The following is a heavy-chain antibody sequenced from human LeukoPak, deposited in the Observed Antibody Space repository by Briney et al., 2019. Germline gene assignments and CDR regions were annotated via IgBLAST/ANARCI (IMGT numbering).Heavy chain of an antibody. CDR1: GFTFSSYS. D-gene: IGHD6-13*01. J-gene: IGHJ6*03. CDR2: ISSSSSYI. CDR3: ARDSRSIAAAGTGYYYYYMDV. Sequence: PGRSLRLSCSASGFTFSSYSMNWVRQAPGKGLEWVSSISSSSSYIYYADSVKGRLTISRDNAKNSLYLQMNSLRAEDTAVYYCARDSRSIAAAGTGYYYYYMDVWGKGTTVTISS. V-gene: IGHV3-21*01.